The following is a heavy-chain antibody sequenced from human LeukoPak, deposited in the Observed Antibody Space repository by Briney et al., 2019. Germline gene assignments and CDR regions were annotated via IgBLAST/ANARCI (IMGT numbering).Heavy chain of an antibody. D-gene: IGHD3-22*01. J-gene: IGHJ4*02. V-gene: IGHV4-59*08. CDR1: GGSISSYY. CDR3: ARVDGRGLDYYDSSGYYYVGY. CDR2: VYFSGSTNYSPSLT. Sequence: PSETLSLTCTVSGGSISSYYWSWIRQPPGKGLEWIGFVYFSGSTNYSPSLTNYNPSLKSRATISGDTSKNQFSLKLSSVTAADTAVYYCARVDGRGLDYYDSSGYYYVGYWGQGTLVTVSS.